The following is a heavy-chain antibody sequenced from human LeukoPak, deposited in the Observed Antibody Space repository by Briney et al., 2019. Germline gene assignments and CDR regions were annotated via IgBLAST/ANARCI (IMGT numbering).Heavy chain of an antibody. CDR2: ISSSSSYT. D-gene: IGHD2-2*01. J-gene: IGHJ5*02. CDR1: GFTFSDYY. CDR3: ARDLGSCSSTGCQTNWFHP. Sequence: GGSLRLSCAASGFTFSDYYMSWIRQAPGKGLEWVSYISSSSSYTSYADSVKGRFTISRDNARNTLYLQMNSLRAEDTAVYYCARDLGSCSSTGCQTNWFHPWGQGTQVTVSS. V-gene: IGHV3-11*06.